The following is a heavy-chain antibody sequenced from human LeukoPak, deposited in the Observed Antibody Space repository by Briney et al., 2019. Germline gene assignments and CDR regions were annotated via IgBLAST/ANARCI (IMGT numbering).Heavy chain of an antibody. D-gene: IGHD1-26*01. V-gene: IGHV3-74*03. CDR3: ATDRNSGKYYDY. CDR2: INSDGSST. CDR1: GFTFDDYA. J-gene: IGHJ4*02. Sequence: PGGSLRLSCAASGFTFDDYAMHWVRQAPGKGLVWVSHINSDGSSTTYADSVKGRFTVSRDNAKNTLYLQMNSLRAEDTAVYYCATDRNSGKYYDYWGQGTLVTVSS.